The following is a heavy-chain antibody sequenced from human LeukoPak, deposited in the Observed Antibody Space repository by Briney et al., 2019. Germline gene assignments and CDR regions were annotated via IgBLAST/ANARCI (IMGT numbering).Heavy chain of an antibody. CDR1: GGSISSYY. CDR3: ARRESYYYDSSGYYH. Sequence: SETLSLTCTVSGGSISSYYWSWIRQPPGKGLEWIGYIYYSGSTNYNPSLKSRVTISVDTSKNQFSLKLSSVTAADTAVYYCARRESYYYDSSGYYHWGQGTLVTVSS. J-gene: IGHJ5*02. V-gene: IGHV4-59*08. CDR2: IYYSGST. D-gene: IGHD3-22*01.